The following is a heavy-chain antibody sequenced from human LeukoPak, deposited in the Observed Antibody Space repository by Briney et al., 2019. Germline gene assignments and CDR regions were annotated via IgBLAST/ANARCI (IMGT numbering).Heavy chain of an antibody. CDR2: IDTSSSTM. V-gene: IGHV3-48*02. Sequence: PGGSLRLSRAASAFTFSDYSMNWVRQAPGKGLEWISYIDTSSSTMYYADSVMGRFTISRDNAKESLYLQMNSLRDEATAVYYCAREDDSWGPNNLDLWGQGTMVTVSS. J-gene: IGHJ3*01. D-gene: IGHD7-27*01. CDR3: AREDDSWGPNNLDL. CDR1: AFTFSDYS.